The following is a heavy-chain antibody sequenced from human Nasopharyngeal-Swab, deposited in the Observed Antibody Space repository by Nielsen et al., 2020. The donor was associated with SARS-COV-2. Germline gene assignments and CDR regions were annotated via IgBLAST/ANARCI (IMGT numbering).Heavy chain of an antibody. Sequence: GESLKISCAASGFTFSSYSMNWVRQAPGKGLEWVSSISSSSSYIYYADSVEGRFTISRDNAKNSLYLQMNSLRAEDTAVYYCARAWDYDFWSGYSRDYWGQGTLVTVSS. J-gene: IGHJ4*02. CDR3: ARAWDYDFWSGYSRDY. CDR2: ISSSSSYI. CDR1: GFTFSSYS. V-gene: IGHV3-21*01. D-gene: IGHD3-3*01.